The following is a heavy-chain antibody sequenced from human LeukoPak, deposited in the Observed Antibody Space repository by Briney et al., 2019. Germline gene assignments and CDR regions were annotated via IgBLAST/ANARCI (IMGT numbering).Heavy chain of an antibody. CDR3: ARGDGVWELLDY. D-gene: IGHD1-26*01. Sequence: GGSLRLSCAASGFTVSSSYMSWVRQAPGKGLEWVSVIYSGGSTYYADSVKGRFTISRDNSKNTLYLQMNSLRAEDTAVYYCARGDGVWELLDYWGQGTLVTVSS. CDR2: IYSGGST. CDR1: GFTVSSSY. J-gene: IGHJ4*02. V-gene: IGHV3-53*01.